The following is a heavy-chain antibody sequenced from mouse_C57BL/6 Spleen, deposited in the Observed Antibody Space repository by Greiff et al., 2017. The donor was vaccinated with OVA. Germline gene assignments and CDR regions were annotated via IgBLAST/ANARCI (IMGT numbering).Heavy chain of an antibody. CDR2: IDPSDSTI. V-gene: IGHV1-69*01. Sequence: VQLQQPGAELVMPGASVKLSCTASGFTFTSYWMHWVKQRPGQGLEWIGEIDPSDSTINYTQKVKGKSTLTVDKSSSTAYMQLSSRTAEDSAGYYCARFCYDDYYAMDFWGQGTSVTVSS. J-gene: IGHJ4*01. CDR1: GFTFTSYW. CDR3: ARFCYDDYYAMDF. D-gene: IGHD2-12*01.